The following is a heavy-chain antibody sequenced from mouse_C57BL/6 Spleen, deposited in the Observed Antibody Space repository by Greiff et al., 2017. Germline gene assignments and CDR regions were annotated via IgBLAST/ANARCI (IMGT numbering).Heavy chain of an antibody. D-gene: IGHD2-3*01. Sequence: VQLQQSGAELVKPGASVKISCKASGYAFRSYWMNWVKQRPGKGLEWIGQIYPGDGDTNYNGKFKGKATLTGDKSSSTAYMQLSSLTSEDSAVYFCARRGGYYYLDYWGQGTTLTVSS. CDR2: IYPGDGDT. CDR1: GYAFRSYW. CDR3: ARRGGYYYLDY. V-gene: IGHV1-80*01. J-gene: IGHJ2*01.